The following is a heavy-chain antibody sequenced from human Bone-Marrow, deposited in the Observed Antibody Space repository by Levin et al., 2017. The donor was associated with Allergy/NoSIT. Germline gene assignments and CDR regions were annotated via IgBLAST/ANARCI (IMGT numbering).Heavy chain of an antibody. Sequence: KVSCKGSGYSFSSYWVGWVRQMPGKGLEWMGIINPGDSDTRYSPSVQGQVTISADESISTAYLQWSSLKASDTAMYYCARRHRYCTGTSCYALDYWGQGTLVTVSS. CDR1: GYSFSSYW. V-gene: IGHV5-51*01. D-gene: IGHD2-2*01. CDR3: ARRHRYCTGTSCYALDY. CDR2: INPGDSDT. J-gene: IGHJ4*02.